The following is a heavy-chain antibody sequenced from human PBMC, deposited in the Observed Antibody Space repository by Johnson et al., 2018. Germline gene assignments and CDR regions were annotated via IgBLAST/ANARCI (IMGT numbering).Heavy chain of an antibody. CDR2: ISWNSGSI. J-gene: IGHJ3*02. V-gene: IGHV3-9*01. CDR3: ASTNDFWSGYEAFDI. CDR1: GFTFDDYA. Sequence: VQLVQSGGGLVQPGRSLRLSCAASGFTFDDYAMHWFRQAPGKGLEWVSGISWNSGSIGYADSVKGRFTISRDNAKNSLYLQINSLRAEDTAVYYCASTNDFWSGYEAFDIWGQGTMVTVSS. D-gene: IGHD3-3*01.